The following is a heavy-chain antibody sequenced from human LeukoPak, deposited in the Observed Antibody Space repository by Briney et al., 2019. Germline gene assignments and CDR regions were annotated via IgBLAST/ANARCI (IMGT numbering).Heavy chain of an antibody. J-gene: IGHJ4*02. CDR2: IYYSGST. D-gene: IGHD2/OR15-2a*01. V-gene: IGHV4-59*08. CDR1: GGSISSYY. Sequence: PSETLSLTCTVSGGSISSYYWSWIRQPPGKGLEWIGYIYYSGSTNYNPSLKSRVTISVDTSKNQFSLKLSSVTAADTAVYYCARSKGLFPFDYWGQGTLVTVSS. CDR3: ARSKGLFPFDY.